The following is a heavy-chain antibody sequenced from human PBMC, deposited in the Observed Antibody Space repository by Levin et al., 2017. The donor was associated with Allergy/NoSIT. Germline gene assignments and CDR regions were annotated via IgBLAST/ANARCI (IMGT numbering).Heavy chain of an antibody. D-gene: IGHD5-12*01. V-gene: IGHV4-59*01. CDR3: AREGFLRSGYDSAFDI. J-gene: IGHJ3*02. CDR1: GGSISSYY. Sequence: SETLSLTCTVSGGSISSYYWSWIRQPPGKGLEWIGYIYYSGSTNYNPSLKSRVTISVDTSKNQFSLKLSSVTAADTAVYYCAREGFLRSGYDSAFDIWGQGTMVTVSS. CDR2: IYYSGST.